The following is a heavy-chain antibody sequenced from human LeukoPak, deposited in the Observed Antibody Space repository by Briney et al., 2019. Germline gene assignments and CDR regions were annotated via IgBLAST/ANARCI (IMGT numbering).Heavy chain of an antibody. J-gene: IGHJ4*02. CDR3: ARDLGCSSTSCSDY. V-gene: IGHV1-2*02. CDR1: GYTFTGYY. CDR2: INSNSGGT. D-gene: IGHD2-2*01. Sequence: GASVKVSCKASGYTFTGYYMHWVRQAPGQGLEWMGWINSNSGGTNYAQKFQGRVTMTRDTSISTAYMELSRLRSDDTAVYYCARDLGCSSTSCSDYWGQGTLVTVSS.